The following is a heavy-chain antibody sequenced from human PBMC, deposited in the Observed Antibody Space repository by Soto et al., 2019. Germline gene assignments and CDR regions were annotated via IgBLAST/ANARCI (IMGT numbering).Heavy chain of an antibody. CDR3: AREHSSGWQNNWFDP. Sequence: QVQLQESGPGLVKPSQTLSLTCTVSGGSISSGGYYWSWIRQHPGKGLGWIGYIYYSGSTYYNPSLKSRVTISVDTSKNQFSLKLSSVTAADTAVYYCAREHSSGWQNNWFDPWGQGTLVTVSS. D-gene: IGHD6-19*01. CDR2: IYYSGST. V-gene: IGHV4-31*03. J-gene: IGHJ5*02. CDR1: GGSISSGGYY.